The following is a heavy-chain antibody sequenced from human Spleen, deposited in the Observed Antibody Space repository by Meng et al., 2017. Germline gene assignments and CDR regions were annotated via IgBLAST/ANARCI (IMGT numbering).Heavy chain of an antibody. Sequence: SVKVSCKTSGGTFSSYAISWVRQGPGQGLEWMGGIIPGLGQTNYAQRFQGRVTITADDSTSTAYMELNSLTSADTAVYYCGRPHAPGNGHYAMDVWGQGTAVTVSS. CDR2: IIPGLGQT. J-gene: IGHJ6*02. CDR1: GGTFSSYA. V-gene: IGHV1-69*10. CDR3: GRPHAPGNGHYAMDV. D-gene: IGHD2-8*01.